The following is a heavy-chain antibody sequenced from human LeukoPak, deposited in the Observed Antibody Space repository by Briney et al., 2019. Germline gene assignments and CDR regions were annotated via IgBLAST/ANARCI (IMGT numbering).Heavy chain of an antibody. CDR2: MSYDGSNE. D-gene: IGHD3/OR15-3a*01. CDR1: GFTFSSYA. V-gene: IGHV3-30*04. J-gene: IGHJ5*02. Sequence: GGSLRLSCAASGFTFSSYAMHWVRQAPGTGLLWVAFMSYDGSNEYYADSVKGRFTISRGNAKNSLYLQMNSLRADDTAVYYCARDLDYYATDQWGQGTLVTVSS. CDR3: ARDLDYYATDQ.